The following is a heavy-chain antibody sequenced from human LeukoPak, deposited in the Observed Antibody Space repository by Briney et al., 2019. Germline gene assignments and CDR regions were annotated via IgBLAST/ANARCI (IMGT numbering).Heavy chain of an antibody. V-gene: IGHV4-39*07. D-gene: IGHD3-22*01. Sequence: SETLSLTCAVSGGSISSNSYYWGWIRQPPGKGLEWIGSIYYSGSTYYNPSLKSRVTISVDTSKNQFSLKLSSVTAADTAVYYCARDSYYDSSGYLDYWGQGTLVTVSS. CDR3: ARDSYYDSSGYLDY. J-gene: IGHJ4*02. CDR2: IYYSGST. CDR1: GGSISSNSYY.